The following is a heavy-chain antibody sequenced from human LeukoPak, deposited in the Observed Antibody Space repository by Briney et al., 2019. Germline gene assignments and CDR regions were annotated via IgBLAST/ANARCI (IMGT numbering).Heavy chain of an antibody. J-gene: IGHJ6*03. Sequence: SETLSLTCTVSSGSFRTYYWSWIRQPPGKGLEWIGYIYYSGSTNYNPSLKSRVTISVDTSKNQFSLKLSSVTAADTAVYYCARVSWFPGTSYYYMDVWGKGTTVTVSS. CDR3: ARVSWFPGTSYYYMDV. CDR2: IYYSGST. D-gene: IGHD1-1*01. CDR1: SGSFRTYY. V-gene: IGHV4-59*01.